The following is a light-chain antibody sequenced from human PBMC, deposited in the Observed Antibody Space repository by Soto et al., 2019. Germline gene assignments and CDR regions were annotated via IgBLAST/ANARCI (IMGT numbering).Light chain of an antibody. CDR1: SSDVGAYNH. CDR3: SSYTGSSTWV. J-gene: IGLJ3*02. V-gene: IGLV2-14*01. CDR2: EVS. Sequence: QSALTQPASVSGSPGQSITISCTGTSSDVGAYNHVSWYQQHPGKAPKLRIYEVSNRPSGVANRFSGSKSGNTASLTISGLQAEDEADYYCSSYTGSSTWVFGGGTKLTVL.